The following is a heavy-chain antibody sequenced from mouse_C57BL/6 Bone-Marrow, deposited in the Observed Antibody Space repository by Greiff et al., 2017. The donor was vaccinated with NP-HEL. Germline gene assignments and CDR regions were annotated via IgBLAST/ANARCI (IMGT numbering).Heavy chain of an antibody. J-gene: IGHJ3*01. V-gene: IGHV5-6*01. D-gene: IGHD1-1*01. CDR1: GFTFSSYG. Sequence: EVQVVESGGDLVKPGGSLKLSCAASGFTFSSYGMSWVRQTPVKRLEWVATISSGGSYTYYPDSVKGRFTISRDNAKNTLYLQMSSLKSEDTAMYYCASYYYGSSPWFAYWGQGTLVTVSA. CDR3: ASYYYGSSPWFAY. CDR2: ISSGGSYT.